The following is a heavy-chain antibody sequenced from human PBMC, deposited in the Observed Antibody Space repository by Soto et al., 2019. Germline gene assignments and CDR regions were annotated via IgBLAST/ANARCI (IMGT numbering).Heavy chain of an antibody. V-gene: IGHV1-2*04. CDR1: GYTFTGYH. CDR3: ARWVGASNWFDP. D-gene: IGHD1-26*01. J-gene: IGHJ5*02. Sequence: QVQLVQSGAEVKEPGASVKVSCKTSGYTFTGYHIHWVRQAPGQGLEWMGWINTNTGDTNYAQKFQGWVTITRDTSINTASVQLSRLTSDDTAVYYCARWVGASNWFDPWGQGTLVTVSS. CDR2: INTNTGDT.